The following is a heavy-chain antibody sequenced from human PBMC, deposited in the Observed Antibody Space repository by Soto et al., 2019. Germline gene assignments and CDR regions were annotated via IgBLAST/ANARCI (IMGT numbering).Heavy chain of an antibody. Sequence: EVQLVESGGGLVQPGGSLRLSCAASGFTFSDHYMDWVRQAPGKGLEWVGRTRDKAHSYSTEYAASVKGRFTISRDDSKNSLFLQMNSMKTEDTAVYYWARVNYDGSGRKHNVDVWGQGTTVTVSS. J-gene: IGHJ6*02. CDR3: ARVNYDGSGRKHNVDV. CDR2: TRDKAHSYST. V-gene: IGHV3-72*01. D-gene: IGHD3-10*01. CDR1: GFTFSDHY.